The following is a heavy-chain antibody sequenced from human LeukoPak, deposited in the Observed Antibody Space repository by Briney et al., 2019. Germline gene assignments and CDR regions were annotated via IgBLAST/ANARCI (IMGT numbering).Heavy chain of an antibody. Sequence: GGSLRLPCTASGFTFGDYAMSWVRQAPGKGLEWVGFIRSKAYGGTTEYAASVKGRFTISRDDSKSIAYLQMNSLKTEDTAVYYCTSSTSPNAFDIWGQGTMVTVSS. J-gene: IGHJ3*02. CDR1: GFTFGDYA. CDR2: IRSKAYGGTT. CDR3: TSSTSPNAFDI. V-gene: IGHV3-49*04. D-gene: IGHD2-2*01.